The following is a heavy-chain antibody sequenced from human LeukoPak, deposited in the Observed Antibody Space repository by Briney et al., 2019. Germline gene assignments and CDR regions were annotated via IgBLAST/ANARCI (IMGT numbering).Heavy chain of an antibody. CDR2: ISSSSSYI. CDR1: GFTFRNYA. V-gene: IGHV3-21*01. D-gene: IGHD3-10*01. CDR3: ASDSGYYYGSGSQRGYDY. J-gene: IGHJ4*02. Sequence: GGSLRLSCAASGFTFRNYAMNWVRQAPGKGLEWVSSISSSSSYIYYADSVKGRFTISRDNAKNSLYLQMNSLRAEDTAVYYCASDSGYYYGSGSQRGYDYWGQGTLVTVSS.